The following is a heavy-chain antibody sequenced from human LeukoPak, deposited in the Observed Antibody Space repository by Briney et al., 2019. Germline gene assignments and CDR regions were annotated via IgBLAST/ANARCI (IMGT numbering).Heavy chain of an antibody. V-gene: IGHV7-4-1*02. CDR1: GYTFTSNG. Sequence: ASVKVSCKASGYTFTSNGISWVRQAPGQGLEWMGWINTNTGNPTYAQGFTGRFVSSLDTSVSTAYLQISSLKAEDTAVYYCARGYCSSTSCCGGSYWGQGTLVTVSS. CDR3: ARGYCSSTSCCGGSY. D-gene: IGHD2-2*01. J-gene: IGHJ4*02. CDR2: INTNTGNP.